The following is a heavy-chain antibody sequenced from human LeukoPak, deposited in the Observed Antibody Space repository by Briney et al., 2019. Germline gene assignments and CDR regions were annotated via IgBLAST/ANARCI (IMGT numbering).Heavy chain of an antibody. CDR1: GFTFTSSA. J-gene: IGHJ4*02. V-gene: IGHV1-58*02. D-gene: IGHD2-15*01. Sequence: GASVKVSCKASGFTFTSSAMQWVRQARGQRLEWIGWIVVGSGNTNYAQKFQERVTITRDMSTSTAYMELSSLRSEDTAVYYCARGGLECSGGSCYLSSFDYWGQGTLVTVSS. CDR2: IVVGSGNT. CDR3: ARGGLECSGGSCYLSSFDY.